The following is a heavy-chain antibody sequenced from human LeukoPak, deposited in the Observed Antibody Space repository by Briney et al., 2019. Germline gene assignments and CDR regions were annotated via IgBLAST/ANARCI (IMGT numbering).Heavy chain of an antibody. CDR1: GGSISSSNW. CDR3: ARDGTIFGNYYYMDV. CDR2: IYHSGST. Sequence: SGTLSLTCAVSGGSISSSNWWSWVRQPPGKGLEWIGEIYHSGSTNYNPSLKSRVTISVDKSKNQFSLKLSSVTAADTAVYYCARDGTIFGNYYYMDVWGKGTTVTVSS. V-gene: IGHV4-4*02. J-gene: IGHJ6*03. D-gene: IGHD3-3*01.